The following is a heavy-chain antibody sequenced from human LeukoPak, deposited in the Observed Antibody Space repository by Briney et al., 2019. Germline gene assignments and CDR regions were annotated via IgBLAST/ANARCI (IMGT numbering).Heavy chain of an antibody. Sequence: GASVKVSCKASGYTFTSYYMHWVRQAPGQGLEWMGIINPSGGSTSYAQKFQGRVTMTRDTSTSTVYMELSSLRSEDTAVYYCASHQRARNSGGYAFDIWGQGTMVTVSS. CDR1: GYTFTSYY. V-gene: IGHV1-46*01. CDR3: ASHQRARNSGGYAFDI. J-gene: IGHJ3*02. D-gene: IGHD3-10*01. CDR2: INPSGGST.